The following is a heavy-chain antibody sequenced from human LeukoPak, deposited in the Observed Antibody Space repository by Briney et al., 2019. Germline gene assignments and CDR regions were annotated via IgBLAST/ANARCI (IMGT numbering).Heavy chain of an antibody. CDR2: INHSGRT. Sequence: PSETLSLTCAVYGGSFSGYYWSWIRQPPGKGLEWIGEINHSGRTNYNPSLKSRVTISVDTSKNQFSLKLSSVTAADTAVYYCARGQERSRIAAAEYWGQGTLVTVSS. CDR3: ARGQERSRIAAAEY. V-gene: IGHV4-34*01. D-gene: IGHD6-13*01. J-gene: IGHJ4*02. CDR1: GGSFSGYY.